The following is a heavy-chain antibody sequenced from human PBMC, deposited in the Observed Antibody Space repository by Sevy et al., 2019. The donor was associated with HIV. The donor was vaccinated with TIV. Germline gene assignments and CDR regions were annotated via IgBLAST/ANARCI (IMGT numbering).Heavy chain of an antibody. CDR2: IYHTGNT. J-gene: IGHJ3*02. V-gene: IGHV4-38-2*01. CDR1: GYSISSTDY. CDR3: ARTVRGDFDSRATAFDI. Sequence: SETLSLTCAVSGYSISSTDYWGWIRQPPGKGLEWIGNIYHTGNTYYNPSLKSRVTMSIDTSMNYFSLRLSAVTAADTAVYYCARTVRGDFDSRATAFDIWGQWTMVTVSS. D-gene: IGHD3-22*01.